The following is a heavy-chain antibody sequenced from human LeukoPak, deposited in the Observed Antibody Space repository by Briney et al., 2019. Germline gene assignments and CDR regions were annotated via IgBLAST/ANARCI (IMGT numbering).Heavy chain of an antibody. CDR1: GGSISSGSYY. D-gene: IGHD3-22*01. J-gene: IGHJ4*02. CDR2: IFSSGST. V-gene: IGHV4-61*02. Sequence: SETLSLTCTVSGGSISSGSYYWSWIRQPAGNGLEWIGRIFSSGSTKYNPSLKSRVTISVDTSKNQVYLKLSSVTAADTAVYYCARKGPTYYYDTGGYTHWGQGTLVTVSS. CDR3: ARKGPTYYYDTGGYTH.